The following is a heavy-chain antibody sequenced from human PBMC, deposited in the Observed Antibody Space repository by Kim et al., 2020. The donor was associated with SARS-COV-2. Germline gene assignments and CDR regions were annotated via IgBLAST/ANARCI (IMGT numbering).Heavy chain of an antibody. Sequence: GGSLRLSCGASGFTFSGYAMHWVRQAPGKGLEWMALISFDGDNNYYADSVKGRFTISRDNSKNTLYLEMISLRAEDTAVYYGVRDRSVYTGGFDYWGQGT. D-gene: IGHD2-2*02. V-gene: IGHV3-30-3*01. CDR1: GFTFSGYA. CDR3: VRDRSVYTGGFDY. J-gene: IGHJ4*02. CDR2: ISFDGDNN.